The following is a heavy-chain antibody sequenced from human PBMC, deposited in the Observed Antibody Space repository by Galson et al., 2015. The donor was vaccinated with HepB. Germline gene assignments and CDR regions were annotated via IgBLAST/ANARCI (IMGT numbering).Heavy chain of an antibody. CDR1: GFTFSSYG. V-gene: IGHV3-30*02. CDR3: ANLGVTTFDY. Sequence: SLRLSCAASGFTFSSYGMHWVRQAPGKGLEWVAFIRYDGSNKYYADSVKGRFTISRDNSKNTLYLQMNSLRAEDTAVYYCANLGVTTFDYWGQGTLVTVSS. CDR2: IRYDGSNK. J-gene: IGHJ4*02. D-gene: IGHD4-17*01.